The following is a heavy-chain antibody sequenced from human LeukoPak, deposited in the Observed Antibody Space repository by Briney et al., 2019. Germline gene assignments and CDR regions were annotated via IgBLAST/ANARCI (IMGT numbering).Heavy chain of an antibody. CDR3: AKSNGYGLVDI. CDR2: INHSGST. Sequence: SETLSLTCAVYGVSFSGYYWSWIRQPPGKGLEWIGEINHSGSTNYNPSLKSRVTISVDTSRNQFSLKLNSVTAADTAVYYCAKSNGYGLVDIWGQGTMVTVSS. J-gene: IGHJ3*02. D-gene: IGHD3-10*01. V-gene: IGHV4-34*01. CDR1: GVSFSGYY.